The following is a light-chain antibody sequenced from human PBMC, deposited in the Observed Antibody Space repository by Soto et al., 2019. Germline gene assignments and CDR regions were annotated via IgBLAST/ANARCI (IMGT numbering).Light chain of an antibody. Sequence: QSALSQPASVSGSPGQTITISCTGTSSDVGGYNAVSWYQHHPGKAPKLIIYEVTHRPSPVSDRFSASKSGNTASLTISGLQAEDEADYYCNSFRVSHLYVFGTGTKVTVL. CDR2: EVT. V-gene: IGLV2-14*01. CDR3: NSFRVSHLYV. J-gene: IGLJ1*01. CDR1: SSDVGGYNA.